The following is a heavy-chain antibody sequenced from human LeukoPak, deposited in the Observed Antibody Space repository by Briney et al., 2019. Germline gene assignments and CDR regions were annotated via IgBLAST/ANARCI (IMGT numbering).Heavy chain of an antibody. J-gene: IGHJ6*02. D-gene: IGHD6-6*01. CDR1: GFTFSGSA. Sequence: SGGSLRLSCAASGFTFSGSAMHWVRQASGKGLEWVGRIRSKANSYATAYAASVKGRFTISRDDSKNTAYLQMNSLKTEDTAVYYCVRSSSRIFYGMDVWGQGTTVTVSS. V-gene: IGHV3-73*01. CDR2: IRSKANSYAT. CDR3: VRSSSRIFYGMDV.